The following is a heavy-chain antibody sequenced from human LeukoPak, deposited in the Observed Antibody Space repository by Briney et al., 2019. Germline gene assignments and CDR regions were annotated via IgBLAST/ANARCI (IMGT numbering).Heavy chain of an antibody. D-gene: IGHD3-10*01. Sequence: SGPTLVKPTQTLTLTCTFSGFSLSTCGGGVGWIRQPPGKALEWLAVIYWNDDKRYSPVLKSRLTITKDTSKNQVVLTMTNMDPVDTATYYCAHRGDITMVRGVSPIRGWFDPWGQGTLVTISS. CDR1: GFSLSTCGGG. V-gene: IGHV2-5*01. J-gene: IGHJ5*02. CDR2: IYWNDDK. CDR3: AHRGDITMVRGVSPIRGWFDP.